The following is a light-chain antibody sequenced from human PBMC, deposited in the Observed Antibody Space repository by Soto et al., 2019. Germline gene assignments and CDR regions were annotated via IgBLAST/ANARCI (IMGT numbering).Light chain of an antibody. J-gene: IGKJ4*01. V-gene: IGKV1-27*01. CDR1: QDIGNF. Sequence: IQMTQSPSSLSASPGDSVTITCRASQDIGNFLAWYQQKPGTVAKLLIYGASTLQSGVPSRFSGSGSETNFTLTIASLQAEDAASYYCQKYKSAPLTFGGGTKVEIK. CDR3: QKYKSAPLT. CDR2: GAS.